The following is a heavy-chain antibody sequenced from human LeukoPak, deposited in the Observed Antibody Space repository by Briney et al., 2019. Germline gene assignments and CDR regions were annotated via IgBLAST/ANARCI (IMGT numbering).Heavy chain of an antibody. D-gene: IGHD2-2*01. CDR3: ARVLPAAGRYMDV. CDR2: ISSDESST. Sequence: GGSLRLSCAASASTFTDYWMHWVRQAPGKGLVWVSRISSDESSTSYADSVKGRFTISRDNAKNTLYLQMNSLRAEDTAVYYCARVLPAAGRYMDVWGKGTTVTVSS. V-gene: IGHV3-74*01. J-gene: IGHJ6*03. CDR1: ASTFTDYW.